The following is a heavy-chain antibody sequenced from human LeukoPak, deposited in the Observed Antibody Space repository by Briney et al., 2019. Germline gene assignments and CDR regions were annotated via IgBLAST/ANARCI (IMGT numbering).Heavy chain of an antibody. D-gene: IGHD3-10*01. Sequence: GGTLRLSCAASGFTFSSYGMSWVRQAPGKGLEWVSAISGSGGSTYYADSVKGRFTISRDNSKNTLYLQMNSLRAEDTAVYYCAKTLLWFGELSEVSYWGQGTLVTVSS. J-gene: IGHJ4*02. CDR2: ISGSGGST. CDR1: GFTFSSYG. CDR3: AKTLLWFGELSEVSY. V-gene: IGHV3-23*01.